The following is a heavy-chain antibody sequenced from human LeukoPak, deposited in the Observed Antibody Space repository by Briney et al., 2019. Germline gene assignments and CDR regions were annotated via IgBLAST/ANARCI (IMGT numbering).Heavy chain of an antibody. V-gene: IGHV3-23*01. CDR3: AKVPFDFWSGHYKFWFDP. Sequence: GGSLRLSCAASGFTFSSYAMSWVRQAPGKGLEWVSGNSHSGGTTYYADSVKGRFTISRDNSKNTLYLQMNRLTVEDTAVYYCAKVPFDFWSGHYKFWFDPWGQGTLVTVSS. D-gene: IGHD3-3*01. J-gene: IGHJ5*02. CDR1: GFTFSSYA. CDR2: NSHSGGTT.